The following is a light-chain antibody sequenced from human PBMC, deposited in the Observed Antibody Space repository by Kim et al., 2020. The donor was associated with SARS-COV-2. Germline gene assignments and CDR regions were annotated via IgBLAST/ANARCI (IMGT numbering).Light chain of an antibody. CDR3: SSYTSSSTWV. Sequence: SITISCTGTSSDVGGYNFGSWYQQHPGEAPKLMIYDVSKRPSGVSDRFSGSKSGNTASLTISGLQAEDEADYYCSSYTSSSTWVFGGGTQLTVL. V-gene: IGLV2-14*04. CDR1: SSDVGGYNF. J-gene: IGLJ3*02. CDR2: DVS.